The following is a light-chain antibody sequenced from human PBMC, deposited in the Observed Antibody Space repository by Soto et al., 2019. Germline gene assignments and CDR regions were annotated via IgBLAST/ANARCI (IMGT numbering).Light chain of an antibody. J-gene: IGLJ2*01. CDR3: SSYTRSSPVI. Sequence: QSALTQPAAVSGSPLQSITISCTGTSSDVGGYNYISWYQQHPAKAPKFIIYDVRNRPSGVSNRFSGSRSGNTASLTISGLQAEDEADYYCSSYTRSSPVIFGGGTKVTVL. V-gene: IGLV2-14*01. CDR1: SSDVGGYNY. CDR2: DVR.